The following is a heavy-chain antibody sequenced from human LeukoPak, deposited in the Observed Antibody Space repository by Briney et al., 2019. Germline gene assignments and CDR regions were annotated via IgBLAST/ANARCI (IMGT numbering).Heavy chain of an antibody. V-gene: IGHV1-2*02. CDR1: GYTFTSYY. Sequence: GASVKVSCKASGYTFTSYYMHWVRQAPGQGLEWMGWINPNSGGTNYAQKFQGRVTMTRDTSISTAYMELSRLRSDDTAVYYCARDSRSDYYDSSGYYLFDYWGQGTLVTVSS. CDR3: ARDSRSDYYDSSGYYLFDY. CDR2: INPNSGGT. D-gene: IGHD3-22*01. J-gene: IGHJ4*02.